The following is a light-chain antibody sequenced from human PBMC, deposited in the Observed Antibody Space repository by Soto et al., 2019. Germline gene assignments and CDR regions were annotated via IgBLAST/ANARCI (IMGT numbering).Light chain of an antibody. Sequence: DIQMTQSPSSLSAFVGDRVTITCRASESISRHLNWYQQKPGKAPKLLIYAASSLQNGVPSRFSGGGSGTDLTLTISNLQPADFATYYCQQSYSTPSITFGQGTRLEIK. V-gene: IGKV1-39*01. CDR1: ESISRH. CDR2: AAS. CDR3: QQSYSTPSIT. J-gene: IGKJ5*01.